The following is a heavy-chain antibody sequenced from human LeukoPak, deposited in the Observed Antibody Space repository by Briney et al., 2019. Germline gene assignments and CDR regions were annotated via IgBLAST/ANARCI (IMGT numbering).Heavy chain of an antibody. CDR2: MSYSGRT. CDR3: TRGSIAYYYMDV. D-gene: IGHD3-22*01. J-gene: IGHJ6*03. CDR1: GGSISISNYY. Sequence: KPSETLSLTCTVSGGSISISNYYWGWIRQPPGKGLEWIGSMSYSGRTYYNPSLKTRVTVSLDTSKNQFSLNLISVTAADTAVYYCTRGSIAYYYMDVWGKGTTVTISS. V-gene: IGHV4-39*07.